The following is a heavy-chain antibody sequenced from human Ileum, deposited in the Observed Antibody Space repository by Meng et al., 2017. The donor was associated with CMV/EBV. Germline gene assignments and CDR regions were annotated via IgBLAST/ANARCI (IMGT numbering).Heavy chain of an antibody. CDR3: AHSPGTYYYTSGGYYSFGYFGY. CDR1: GLS. J-gene: IGHJ4*02. CDR2: IYWDDDK. D-gene: IGHD3-22*01. V-gene: IGHV2-5*02. Sequence: GLSVGWIRQPPGAALEWLALIYWDDDKRYSPSLRSRLTITKDTSKNQVVLTMTNVDPADTATYYCAHSPGTYYYTSGGYYSFGYFGYWGQGALVTVSS.